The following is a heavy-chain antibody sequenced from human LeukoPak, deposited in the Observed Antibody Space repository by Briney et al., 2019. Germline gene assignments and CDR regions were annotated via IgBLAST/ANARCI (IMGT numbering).Heavy chain of an antibody. D-gene: IGHD3-10*01. CDR3: ARDGGYGSGSSL. CDR2: IYYSGST. V-gene: IGHV4-59*01. J-gene: IGHJ4*01. CDR1: GGSISSYY. Sequence: SETLSLTCTVSGGSISSYYWSWIRQPPGKGLEWIGYIYYSGSTNYNPSLKSRVTISVDTSKNQFSLKLSSVIAADTAVYYCARDGGYGSGSSLWGQEPWSPSPQ.